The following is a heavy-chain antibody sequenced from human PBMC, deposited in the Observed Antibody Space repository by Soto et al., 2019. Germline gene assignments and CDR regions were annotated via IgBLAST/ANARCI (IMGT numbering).Heavy chain of an antibody. D-gene: IGHD6-6*01. CDR1: GFTLSGYA. V-gene: IGHV3-64*01. J-gene: IGHJ6*03. CDR3: ARRARPDFYYMDV. Sequence: EVQLAESGGGLAQPGGSLRLSCAASGFTLSGYAMDWVRQAPGKGLEYVSGISSNGVGTYYANSVQGRFTISRDNSKNTVYLQIGSLRPEDMAVYYCARRARPDFYYMDVWGKGTTVTVPS. CDR2: ISSNGVGT.